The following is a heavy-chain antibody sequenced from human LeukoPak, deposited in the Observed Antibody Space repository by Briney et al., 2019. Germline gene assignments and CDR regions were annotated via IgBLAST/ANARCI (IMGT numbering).Heavy chain of an antibody. CDR3: VKRGHGASYVRAFDV. Sequence: PGGSLRLSCAASGFTFSSYAMSWVRQAPGKGLEWVSTISGRGGSTYYADSVKGRFTISRDNAKSSLYLQMNSLRVEDTALYYCVKRGHGASYVRAFDVWGQGTMVTVSS. V-gene: IGHV3-23*01. CDR1: GFTFSSYA. J-gene: IGHJ3*01. CDR2: ISGRGGST. D-gene: IGHD4-17*01.